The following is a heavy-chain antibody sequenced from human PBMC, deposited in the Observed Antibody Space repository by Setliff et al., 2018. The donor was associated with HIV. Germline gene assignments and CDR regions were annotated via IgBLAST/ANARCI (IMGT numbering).Heavy chain of an antibody. CDR1: GFTFGDNFGDNA. CDR3: TRGRYSSGWSDY. CDR2: IRSKAYGGTT. J-gene: IGHJ4*02. D-gene: IGHD6-19*01. V-gene: IGHV3-49*04. Sequence: GGSLRLSCTASGFTFGDNFGDNAMSWVRQAPGKGLEWVCFIRSKAYGGTTEYAASVKGRFTISRDDSKSIAYLQMNSLKTEDTAVYYCTRGRYSSGWSDYRGQGTLVTVSS.